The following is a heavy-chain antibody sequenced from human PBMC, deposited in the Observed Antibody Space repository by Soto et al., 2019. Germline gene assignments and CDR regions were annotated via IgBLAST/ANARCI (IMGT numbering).Heavy chain of an antibody. Sequence: SETLSLTCTVSGASISSSSFYWGWIRQPPGKGLESIANIYYDGSTYYNPSLKSRVTISLDTSKNQFSLKLSSVTAADTAVYYCVRSHIVPRLFMYPYDSWGQGTLVTVS. V-gene: IGHV4-39*01. CDR3: VRSHIVPRLFMYPYDS. D-gene: IGHD6-6*01. J-gene: IGHJ4*02. CDR1: GASISSSSFY. CDR2: IYYDGST.